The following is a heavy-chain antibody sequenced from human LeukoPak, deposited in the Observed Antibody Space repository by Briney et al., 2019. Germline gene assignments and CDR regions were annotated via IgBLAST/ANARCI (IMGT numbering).Heavy chain of an antibody. D-gene: IGHD1-1*01. Sequence: PGPSLILSCAASGFTFSSCAMTCVRQAPGKGLEWVSTIRSNGDTTYNADSVKGRFTISRDNSKNTLYLELNSLRVEDTATFYCAKGQELDDGVFDSWGQGTMVTVSS. CDR3: AKGQELDDGVFDS. CDR2: IRSNGDTT. J-gene: IGHJ4*02. CDR1: GFTFSSCA. V-gene: IGHV3-23*01.